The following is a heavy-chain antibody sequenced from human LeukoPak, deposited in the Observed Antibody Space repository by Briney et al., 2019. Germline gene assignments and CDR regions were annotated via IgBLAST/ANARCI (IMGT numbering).Heavy chain of an antibody. Sequence: SETLTLTCTVSGGSISSGGYYWTWIRQHPGKGLEWIGNIYNSVSTYYNPSLKSRVTISVDTSKNQFSLKLSSVTAADTAVYYCARQDYHGSGSLDYWGQGTLVTVSS. J-gene: IGHJ4*02. CDR2: IYNSVST. V-gene: IGHV4-31*03. CDR3: ARQDYHGSGSLDY. CDR1: GGSISSGGYY. D-gene: IGHD3-10*01.